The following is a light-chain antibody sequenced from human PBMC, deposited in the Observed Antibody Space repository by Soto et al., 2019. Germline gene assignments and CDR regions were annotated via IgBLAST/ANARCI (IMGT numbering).Light chain of an antibody. CDR3: QSYDSGLSGWL. J-gene: IGLJ2*01. CDR2: ENT. V-gene: IGLV1-40*01. Sequence: QSVLTQPPSVSGATGQRVTISCTGSSSNIGAVFDVHWYQQVPGTAPKLLIYENTKRPSGVPDRFSGSKSGTSASLAITGLQAEDEAHYYCQSYDSGLSGWLFGGGTKLTV. CDR1: SSNIGAVFD.